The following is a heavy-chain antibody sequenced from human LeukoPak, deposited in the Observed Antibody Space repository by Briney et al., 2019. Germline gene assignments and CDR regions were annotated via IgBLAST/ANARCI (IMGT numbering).Heavy chain of an antibody. V-gene: IGHV3-7*03. CDR3: ARGGGLDV. CDR1: GFTFSSYW. J-gene: IGHJ6*02. Sequence: GGSLILSCAASGFTFSSYWMNWARQAPGKGLEWVASINHNGNVNYYVDSVKGRFTISRDNAKNSLYLQMSNLRAEDTAVYFCARGGGLDVWGQGATVTVSS. D-gene: IGHD3-16*01. CDR2: INHNGNVN.